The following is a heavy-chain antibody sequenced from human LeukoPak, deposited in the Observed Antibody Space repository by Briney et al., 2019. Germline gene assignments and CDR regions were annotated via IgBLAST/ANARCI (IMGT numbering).Heavy chain of an antibody. Sequence: KTSETLSLTCAVYGGSFSGYYWSWIRQPPGKGLEWIGEINHSGSSNYNPSLKSRVTISVGTSKNQFSLKLSSVIAADTAVYYCARRWWSPAAAGTPFDYWGQGTLVTVSS. D-gene: IGHD6-13*01. CDR3: ARRWWSPAAAGTPFDY. CDR2: INHSGSS. CDR1: GGSFSGYY. J-gene: IGHJ4*02. V-gene: IGHV4-34*01.